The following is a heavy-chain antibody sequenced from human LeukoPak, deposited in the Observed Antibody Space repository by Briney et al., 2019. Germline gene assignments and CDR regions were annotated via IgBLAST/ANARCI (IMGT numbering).Heavy chain of an antibody. CDR3: ATADYGGTPGYYYYYYMDV. J-gene: IGHJ6*03. D-gene: IGHD4-23*01. Sequence: GASVKVSRKASGYTFTSYYMHWVRQAPGQGLEWMGIINPSGGSTSYAQKFQGRVTMTRDTSTSTVYMELSSLRSEDTAVYYCATADYGGTPGYYYYYYMDVWGKGTTVTISS. CDR1: GYTFTSYY. V-gene: IGHV1-46*01. CDR2: INPSGGST.